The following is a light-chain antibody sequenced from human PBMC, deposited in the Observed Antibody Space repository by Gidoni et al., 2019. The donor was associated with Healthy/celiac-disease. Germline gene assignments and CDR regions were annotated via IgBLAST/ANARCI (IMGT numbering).Light chain of an antibody. CDR3: QQRSNWPRFF. CDR1: QRVSSY. CDR2: DAS. J-gene: IGKJ4*01. Sequence: EIVLTQSPATLSWSPGERATLSCRASQRVSSYLAWYQQKPGQAPRLLIYDASNRATGIPARFSGSGSGTDFTLTISSLEPEDFAVYYCQQRSNWPRFFFGGGTKVEIK. V-gene: IGKV3-11*01.